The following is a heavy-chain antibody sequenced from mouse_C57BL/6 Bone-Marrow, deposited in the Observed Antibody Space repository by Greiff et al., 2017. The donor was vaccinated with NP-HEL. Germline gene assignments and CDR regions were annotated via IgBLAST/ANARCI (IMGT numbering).Heavy chain of an antibody. V-gene: IGHV1-55*01. CDR2: IYPGSGST. CDR1: GYTFTSYW. D-gene: IGHD1-1*01. J-gene: IGHJ4*01. CDR3: ARSGITTVVATDAMDY. Sequence: QVHVKQPGAELVKPGASVKMSCKASGYTFTSYWITWVKQRPGQGLEWIGDIYPGSGSTNYNEKFKSKATLTVDTSSSTAYMQLSSLTSEDSAVYYCARSGITTVVATDAMDYWGQGTSVTVSS.